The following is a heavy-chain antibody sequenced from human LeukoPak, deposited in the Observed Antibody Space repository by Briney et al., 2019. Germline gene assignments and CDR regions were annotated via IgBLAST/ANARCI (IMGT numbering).Heavy chain of an antibody. CDR3: ARDEAAAGTFFDY. CDR2: ISAYSGNT. CDR1: GYTFTSYG. V-gene: IGHV1-18*01. Sequence: ASVKVSCNASGYTFTSYGISWVRQAPGQGLEWMGWISAYSGNTNYAQKFQGRVTMTTDTSTSTVYMELRSLTSDDTAVYYCARDEAAAGTFFDYWGQGTLVTVSS. J-gene: IGHJ4*02. D-gene: IGHD6-13*01.